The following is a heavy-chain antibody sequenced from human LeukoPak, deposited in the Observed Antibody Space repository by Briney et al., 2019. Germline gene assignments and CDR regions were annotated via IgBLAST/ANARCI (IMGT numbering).Heavy chain of an antibody. V-gene: IGHV1-18*01. CDR3: ARGPSILWWPGPNWFDP. Sequence: ASVNVSCKASGYTLISYGISWVRQAPGQGLEWMGWISAYNGNTHYVQKLQGRVTLTPHTSTHTPTIELRSLRSDDTAGYYCARGPSILWWPGPNWFDPWGQGTLVTVSS. D-gene: IGHD2-21*01. CDR1: GYTLISYG. J-gene: IGHJ5*02. CDR2: ISAYNGNT.